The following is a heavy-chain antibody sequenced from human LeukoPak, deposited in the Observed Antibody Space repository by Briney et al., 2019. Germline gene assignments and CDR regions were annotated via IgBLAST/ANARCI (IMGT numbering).Heavy chain of an antibody. Sequence: SETLSLTCAVSGGSFSGYYWSWIRQPPGKGLEWIGEINHSGSTNYNPSLKSRVTISVDTSKNQFSLKLSSVTAADTAVYYCARVDTAMVTFDYWGQGTLVTVSS. V-gene: IGHV4-34*01. CDR2: INHSGST. J-gene: IGHJ4*02. D-gene: IGHD5-18*01. CDR3: ARVDTAMVTFDY. CDR1: GGSFSGYY.